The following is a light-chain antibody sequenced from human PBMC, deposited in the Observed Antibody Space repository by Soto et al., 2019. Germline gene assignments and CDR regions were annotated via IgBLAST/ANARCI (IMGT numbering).Light chain of an antibody. J-gene: IGKJ4*02. CDR2: AAS. CDR1: QYISNY. V-gene: IGKV1-27*01. CDR3: QKYNSAPAG. Sequence: DIQMTQSPSSLSSSAGDRVTITCRASQYISNYLAWYQQNPGKVTKLLIYAASTLQSGVLSRFSGSGSGTDFTLTISSLQPEDVATYFCQKYNSAPAGFGGGTKVEV.